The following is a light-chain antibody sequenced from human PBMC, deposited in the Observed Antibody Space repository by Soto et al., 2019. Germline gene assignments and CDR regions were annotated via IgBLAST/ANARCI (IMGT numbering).Light chain of an antibody. Sequence: DIQMTQSPSSVSASVGDRVTITCRASQDINNWLAWYQQKPGKAPKLLIYAASTLQSGVPSRFSGSGSGTDCTLTISSLQPEDFATYSCQQANSFQLTFGGGTRVEIK. V-gene: IGKV1-12*01. CDR3: QQANSFQLT. J-gene: IGKJ4*01. CDR2: AAS. CDR1: QDINNW.